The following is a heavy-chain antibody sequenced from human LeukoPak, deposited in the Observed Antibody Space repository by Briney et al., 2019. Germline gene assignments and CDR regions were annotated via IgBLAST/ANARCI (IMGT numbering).Heavy chain of an antibody. V-gene: IGHV3-15*01. J-gene: IGHJ4*02. CDR2: IKSKNDGGTT. Sequence: GGSLRLSCAASGFTFSDYYMSWVRQAPGKGLEWVGRIKSKNDGGTTDYAAPVKGRFTISRDDTNNTLYVQMNSLKTEDTAVYYYNTPVRGGQGKLVTVSS. D-gene: IGHD3-10*01. CDR3: NTPVR. CDR1: GFTFSDYY.